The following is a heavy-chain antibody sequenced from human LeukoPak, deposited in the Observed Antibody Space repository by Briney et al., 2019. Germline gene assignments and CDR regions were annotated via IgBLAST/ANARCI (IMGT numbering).Heavy chain of an antibody. CDR1: GGTFSSYA. D-gene: IGHD1-1*01. Sequence: SVKVSCKASGGTFSSYAISWVRQAPGQGLEWMGGIIPIFGTANYAQKFQGRVTITADESTSTAYMELSSLRSEDTAVYYCARRQLEELGGSNSFDPWGQGTLVTVSS. CDR3: ARRQLEELGGSNSFDP. CDR2: IIPIFGTA. V-gene: IGHV1-69*13. J-gene: IGHJ5*02.